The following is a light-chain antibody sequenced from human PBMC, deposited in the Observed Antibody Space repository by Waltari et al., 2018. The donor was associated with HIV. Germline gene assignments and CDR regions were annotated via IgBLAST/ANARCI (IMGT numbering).Light chain of an antibody. CDR2: KDR. Sequence: SYELTQPPSVSVSPGQTASITCSGDKLEDKYVCWYQQKPVQSPGLVLYKDRERTSGIPQRFSGSNSGNTATLTISGTQATDEADYFCQAWDGSNGVFGGGTKLTVL. CDR1: KLEDKY. V-gene: IGLV3-1*01. J-gene: IGLJ3*02. CDR3: QAWDGSNGV.